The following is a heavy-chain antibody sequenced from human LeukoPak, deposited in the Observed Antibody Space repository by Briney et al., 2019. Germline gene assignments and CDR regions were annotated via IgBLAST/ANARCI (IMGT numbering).Heavy chain of an antibody. CDR3: VRDLGGRSGH. CDR2: INEDGSTT. J-gene: IGHJ4*02. V-gene: IGHV3-74*01. D-gene: IGHD1-26*01. Sequence: GGSLRLSCAASGFTFSSNWMHWVRQAPGKGLVWVSRINEDGSTTNYADSVKGRSTIFRDDAKNTLYLQMNSLRAEDTAVYYCVRDLGGRSGHWGQGTLVTVSS. CDR1: GFTFSSNW.